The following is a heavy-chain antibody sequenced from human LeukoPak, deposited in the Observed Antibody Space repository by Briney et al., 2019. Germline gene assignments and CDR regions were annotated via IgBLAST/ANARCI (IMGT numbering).Heavy chain of an antibody. D-gene: IGHD2-15*01. CDR3: GRYCSGVSCYKGLDP. V-gene: IGHV3-53*01. Sequence: GGSLRLSCTASGFSVSSNFMSWVRQAPGKGLAWVSTVTGSGDKTYYADSVKGRFTISRDNSMNTLYLQMNSLRVEDTAVYYCGRYCSGVSCYKGLDPWGQGTLVTVSS. CDR2: TGSGDKT. J-gene: IGHJ5*02. CDR1: GFSVSSNF.